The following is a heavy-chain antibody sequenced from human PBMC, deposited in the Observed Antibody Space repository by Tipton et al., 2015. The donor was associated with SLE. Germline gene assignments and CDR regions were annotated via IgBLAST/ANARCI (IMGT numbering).Heavy chain of an antibody. D-gene: IGHD4-11*01. V-gene: IGHV4-34*01. CDR3: AREFLNPVTTVHYYFDL. CDR1: GGSFSGYY. Sequence: TLSLTCAVYGGSFSGYYWTWVRQPPGKGLEWIGEINHSGNTNYNPSLKSRVTISVDTSKNQFSLKLSSVTAADTAVYYCAREFLNPVTTVHYYFDLWGRGTLVTVSS. J-gene: IGHJ2*01. CDR2: INHSGNT.